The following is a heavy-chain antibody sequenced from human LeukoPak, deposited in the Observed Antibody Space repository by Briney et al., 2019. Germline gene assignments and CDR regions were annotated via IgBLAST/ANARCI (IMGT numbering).Heavy chain of an antibody. CDR3: ARSTIAALSYGMDV. Sequence: SETLSLTCTVSGGSISSYYWSWIRQPPRKGLEWIGYIYYSGSTNYNPSLKSRVTISVDTSKNQFSLKLSSVTAADTAVYYCARSTIAALSYGMDVWGQGTTVTVSS. CDR1: GGSISSYY. D-gene: IGHD6-6*01. CDR2: IYYSGST. J-gene: IGHJ6*02. V-gene: IGHV4-59*01.